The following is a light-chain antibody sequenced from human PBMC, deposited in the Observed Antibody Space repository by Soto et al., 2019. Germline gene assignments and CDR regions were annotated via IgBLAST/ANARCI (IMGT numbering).Light chain of an antibody. V-gene: IGLV2-8*01. CDR2: EVT. Sequence: QSALTQPPSASGSPGQSVTISCTGTSSDVGGYDYVSWYQQHPGKAPKLMNYEVTKRPSGVPDRFSGSKSGNTASLTVSGLQAEDEADYYCVSFAGGTYVFGTGTKLTVL. CDR3: VSFAGGTYV. J-gene: IGLJ1*01. CDR1: SSDVGGYDY.